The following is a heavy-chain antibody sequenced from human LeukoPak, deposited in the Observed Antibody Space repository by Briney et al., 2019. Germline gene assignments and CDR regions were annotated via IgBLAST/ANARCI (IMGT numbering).Heavy chain of an antibody. CDR3: AKQWLTRGEFDY. Sequence: GASVTVSCKASGYTFTCYYIHWVRQAPGQGLEWMGWINPDSGGANYAQQFQGRVTMTRDTSISTAYMELSRLRSDDTAVYYCAKQWLTRGEFDYWGQGTLVTVSS. CDR2: INPDSGGA. V-gene: IGHV1-2*02. D-gene: IGHD6-19*01. J-gene: IGHJ4*02. CDR1: GYTFTCYY.